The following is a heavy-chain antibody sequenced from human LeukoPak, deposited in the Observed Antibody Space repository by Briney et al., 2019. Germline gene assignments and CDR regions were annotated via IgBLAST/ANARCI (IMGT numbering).Heavy chain of an antibody. Sequence: GGSLRLSCAASGFTVTNSAMTWVRQAPGKGLEWVSTVSGSGGNTYYADPVKGRFTISRGNSENTLYLQMNSLRAQDTAVYYCAKSLAVPGSPDYWGLGTLVTVSS. CDR1: GFTVTNSA. J-gene: IGHJ4*02. V-gene: IGHV3-23*01. CDR3: AKSLAVPGSPDY. CDR2: VSGSGGNT. D-gene: IGHD6-19*01.